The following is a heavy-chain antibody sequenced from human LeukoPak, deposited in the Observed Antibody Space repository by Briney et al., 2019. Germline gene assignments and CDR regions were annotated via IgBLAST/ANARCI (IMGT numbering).Heavy chain of an antibody. V-gene: IGHV4-4*07. J-gene: IGHJ3*02. CDR1: GGSISSYY. CDR3: ARESYYYDSSGPDAFDI. CDR2: IYTSGST. D-gene: IGHD3-22*01. Sequence: MASETLSLTCTVSGGSISSYYWSWIRQPAGKGLEWIGRIYTSGSTNYNPSLKSRVTMSVDTSKNQFSLKLSSVTAADTAVYYCARESYYYDSSGPDAFDIWGQGTMVTVSS.